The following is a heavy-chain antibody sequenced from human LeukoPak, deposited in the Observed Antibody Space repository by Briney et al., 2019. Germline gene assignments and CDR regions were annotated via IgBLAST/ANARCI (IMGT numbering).Heavy chain of an antibody. CDR3: TRENYVPDS. CDR2: ISNGGYPT. V-gene: IGHV3-7*03. J-gene: IGHJ4*02. Sequence: GGSLRLSCVASGYTFSHYWMSWVRQAPGKGLEWVASISNGGYPTYYVDSVRGRFTISRDDARNSLFLQMNGLRADDTAVYYCTRENYVPDSWGQGTLVTVSS. CDR1: GYTFSHYW. D-gene: IGHD3-10*02.